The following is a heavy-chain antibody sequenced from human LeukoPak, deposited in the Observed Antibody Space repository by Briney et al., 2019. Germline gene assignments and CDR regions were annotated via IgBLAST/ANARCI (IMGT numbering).Heavy chain of an antibody. D-gene: IGHD3-3*01. V-gene: IGHV3-23*01. J-gene: IGHJ3*01. CDR2: ISSTGGST. Sequence: PGGSLRLSCAASGFIVSVNYMTWVRQAPGKGLEWVSGISSTGGSTYYTDSVKGRFAISRDNSKNTVYLQMNGLRADDTAVYYCAKDRRFLEWKDAFDVWGQGTMVAVSS. CDR3: AKDRRFLEWKDAFDV. CDR1: GFIVSVNY.